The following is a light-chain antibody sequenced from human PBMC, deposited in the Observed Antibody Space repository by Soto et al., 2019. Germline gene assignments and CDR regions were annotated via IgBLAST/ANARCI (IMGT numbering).Light chain of an antibody. J-gene: IGLJ7*01. V-gene: IGLV1-40*01. CDR2: GNS. Sequence: QAVVTQPPSVSGAPGQRVTISCTGSSSNIGAGYDVYWYQQLPGTAPKLLIYGNSNRPSGVPDRFSGSKSGTSASLAITGLQAEDEADYYCQSYDSSLSGAVFGGGTQLTVL. CDR1: SSNIGAGYD. CDR3: QSYDSSLSGAV.